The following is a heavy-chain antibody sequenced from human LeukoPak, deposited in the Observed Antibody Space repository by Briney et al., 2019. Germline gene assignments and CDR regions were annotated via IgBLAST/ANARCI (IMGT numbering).Heavy chain of an antibody. CDR1: GFSFSAYY. CDR2: INQAGSVQ. J-gene: IGHJ4*02. V-gene: IGHV3-7*04. Sequence: GGSLRLSCAASGFSFSAYYMNWVRQAPGKGPEWLANINQAGSVQNYVDSVRGRFTISRDNAKNSLFLRMNSLRAEDTAVYYCARAVRGGADTYWGQGTLVAASS. CDR3: ARAVRGGADTY. D-gene: IGHD3-10*02.